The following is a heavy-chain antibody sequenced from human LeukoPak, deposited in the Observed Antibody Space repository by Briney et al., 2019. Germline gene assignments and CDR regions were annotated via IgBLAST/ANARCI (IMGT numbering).Heavy chain of an antibody. CDR2: MNPNSGNT. CDR3: ARGVTYCSTTSCYTVDY. Sequence: ASVKVSCKASGYTFTSYGISWVRQATGQGLEWMGWMNPNSGNTGYAQKFQGRVTMTRNTSISTAYMELSSLRSEDTAVYYCARGVTYCSTTSCYTVDYWGQGTLVTVSS. V-gene: IGHV1-8*02. CDR1: GYTFTSYG. D-gene: IGHD2-2*02. J-gene: IGHJ4*02.